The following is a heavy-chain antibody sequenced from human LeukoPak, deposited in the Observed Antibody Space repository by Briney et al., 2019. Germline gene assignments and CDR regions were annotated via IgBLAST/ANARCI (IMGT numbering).Heavy chain of an antibody. Sequence: GASVKVSCKASGSRFTRYAIYWVRQAPGQGLEWIGWISAYNGNTNYAQKLQGRVTLTTDRSTSTAYMDLRSLRSDDTAGYYCARDSLSSTWSTYYNAMDVWGQGTTVTVSS. J-gene: IGHJ6*02. CDR1: GSRFTRYA. V-gene: IGHV1-18*01. CDR3: ARDSLSSTWSTYYNAMDV. D-gene: IGHD6-13*01. CDR2: ISAYNGNT.